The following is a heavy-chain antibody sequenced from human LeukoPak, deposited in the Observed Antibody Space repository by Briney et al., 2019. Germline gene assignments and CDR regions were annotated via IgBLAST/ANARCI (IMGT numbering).Heavy chain of an antibody. V-gene: IGHV3-64D*09. CDR1: GFTFSSYA. J-gene: IGHJ4*02. D-gene: IGHD6-6*01. CDR3: VKDRYSSSSAGDY. Sequence: GGSLRLSCSASGFTFSSYAMHWVRQAPGKGLEYVSAISSNGGSTHYADSVKDRFTISRDNSKNTLYLQMSSLRAEDTAVYYCVKDRYSSSSAGDYWGQGTLVTVSS. CDR2: ISSNGGST.